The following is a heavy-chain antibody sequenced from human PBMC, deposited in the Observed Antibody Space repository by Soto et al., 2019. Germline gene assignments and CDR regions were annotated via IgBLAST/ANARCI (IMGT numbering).Heavy chain of an antibody. V-gene: IGHV3-23*01. D-gene: IGHD6-25*01. CDR3: ATTASMTLRDGVDH. J-gene: IGHJ4*02. Sequence: EVQVLESGGGLVQPWGSLRLSCAASGFTFSSYAMSWVRQAPEQGLEWVSAISGSGSNPYYADSVNNWFTISRDNSKNTLYLQMDSLRAEDTALHYCATTASMTLRDGVDHWRQGSLVTVSS. CDR2: ISGSGSNP. CDR1: GFTFSSYA.